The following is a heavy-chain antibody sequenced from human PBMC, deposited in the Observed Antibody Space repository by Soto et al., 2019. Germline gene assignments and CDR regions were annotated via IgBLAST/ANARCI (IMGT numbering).Heavy chain of an antibody. CDR3: ARRFCSVCIFSSPAGPYNRIGV. CDR1: GDSVSSNSAA. J-gene: IGHJ6*01. CDR2: TYYRSKWYN. V-gene: IGHV6-1*01. Sequence: SQTLSLTCAISGDSVSSNSAACNSIRQSPSRGLEWLGRTYYRSKWYNDYATSLKSRITINPDTSKNQFSLHLNSVTPEDTAVYYCARRFCSVCIFSSPAGPYNRIGVSAQGSSVLGSS. D-gene: IGHD2-15*01.